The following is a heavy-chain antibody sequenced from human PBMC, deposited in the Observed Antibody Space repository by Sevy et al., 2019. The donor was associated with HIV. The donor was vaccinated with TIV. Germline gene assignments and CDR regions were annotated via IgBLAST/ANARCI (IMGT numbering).Heavy chain of an antibody. CDR1: GYTLTKLS. CDR3: ATVGLRYYSGASSYQGDWFDP. V-gene: IGHV1-24*01. D-gene: IGHD2-15*01. J-gene: IGHJ5*02. CDR2: FDPQDCET. Sequence: ASVKVSCKVSGYTLTKLSIHWVRQAPGKGLEWMGDFDPQDCETIYAERFQGRLTMTVDTSTDTAYMDLSSLTSKDTAVDYCATVGLRYYSGASSYQGDWFDPWGQGTLVTVSS.